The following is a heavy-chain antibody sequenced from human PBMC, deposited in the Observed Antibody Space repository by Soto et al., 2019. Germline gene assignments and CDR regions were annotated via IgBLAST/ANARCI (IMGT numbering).Heavy chain of an antibody. CDR3: AHRHTDITLVRGENAFEI. Sequence: QITLKESGPTQVRPTQTLTLTCTFSGFSLNTRGVGVDWIRQPPGKALAWLAFIYWDDDKRYSPWLKSRLTITNDVSKNQVVLTMTNMDPVDTGTYYCAHRHTDITLVRGENAFEIWGQGTMLTVSS. J-gene: IGHJ3*02. V-gene: IGHV2-5*02. CDR1: GFSLNTRGVG. D-gene: IGHD3-10*01. CDR2: IYWDDDK.